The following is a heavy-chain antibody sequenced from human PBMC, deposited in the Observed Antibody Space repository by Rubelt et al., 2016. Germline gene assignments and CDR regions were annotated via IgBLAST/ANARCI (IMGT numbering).Heavy chain of an antibody. V-gene: IGHV1-8*01. CDR1: GYTFTSYA. D-gene: IGHD6-19*01. CDR3: AVPVAGTY. Sequence: QVQLVQSGAEVKKTGASVKVSCQASGYTFTSYAINWVRQAPGQGLEWMGWMNPNSGNTGYAQKFQGRVTMTRNTSISTADMELSSLESEDTAVYYCAVPVAGTYWGQGTLVTVSS. CDR2: MNPNSGNT. J-gene: IGHJ4*02.